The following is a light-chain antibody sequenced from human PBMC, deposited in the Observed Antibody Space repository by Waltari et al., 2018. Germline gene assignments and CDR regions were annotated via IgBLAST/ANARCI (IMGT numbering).Light chain of an antibody. CDR2: DAS. CDR1: QSGDNL. J-gene: IGKJ4*01. V-gene: IGKV3-11*01. CDR3: QHRVSWPLT. Sequence: EILLTQSPATLSLSPGERATLSCRASQSGDNLLGWYQQKPGQAPRLVIHDASNRAPGFPARFSGSWSGTDFTLTISSLEPEDFAVYYCQHRVSWPLTFGGGTKVEL.